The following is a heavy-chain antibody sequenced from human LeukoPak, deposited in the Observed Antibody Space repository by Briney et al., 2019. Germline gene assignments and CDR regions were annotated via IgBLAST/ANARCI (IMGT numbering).Heavy chain of an antibody. J-gene: IGHJ6*03. CDR1: GFTLIELS. CDR3: ATGVYCAATTCPGYGNYYYFMDV. Sequence: ASVTVSCKVSGFTLIELSIHWVRQAPGKGLEWVGGFDPKDGEAVYAERFRDRVILTDDRSSNTAYMDLSSLGADDTAVYYCATGVYCAATTCPGYGNYYYFMDVWGEGTTVTV. CDR2: FDPKDGEA. D-gene: IGHD2-21*01. V-gene: IGHV1-24*01.